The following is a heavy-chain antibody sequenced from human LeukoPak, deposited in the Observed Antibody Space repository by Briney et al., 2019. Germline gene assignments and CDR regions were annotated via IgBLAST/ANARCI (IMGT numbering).Heavy chain of an antibody. Sequence: GGSLRLSCAASGFTFSTYAMHWVRQAPGKGLEWVAIISYDGSSKYYADSVKGRFTISRDNSKNTLYLQMNSLRAEDTALYFCARDGRGYTGYDYATYYFDYWGQGTLVTVSS. CDR2: ISYDGSSK. D-gene: IGHD5-12*01. V-gene: IGHV3-30-3*01. J-gene: IGHJ4*02. CDR3: ARDGRGYTGYDYATYYFDY. CDR1: GFTFSTYA.